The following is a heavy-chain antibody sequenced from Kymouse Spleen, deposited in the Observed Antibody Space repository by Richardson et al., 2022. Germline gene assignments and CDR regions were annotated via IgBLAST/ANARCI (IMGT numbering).Heavy chain of an antibody. J-gene: IGHJ4*02. CDR2: IYYSGST. V-gene: IGHV4-61*01. CDR3: ARALYCSSTSCYPDYFDY. D-gene: IGHD2-2*02. CDR1: GGSVSSGSYY. Sequence: QVQLQESGPGLVKPSETLSLTCTVSGGSVSSGSYYWSWIRQPPGKGLEWIGYIYYSGSTNYNPSLKSRVTISVDTSKNQFSLKLSSVTAADTAVYYCARALYCSSTSCYPDYFDYWGQGTLVTVSS.